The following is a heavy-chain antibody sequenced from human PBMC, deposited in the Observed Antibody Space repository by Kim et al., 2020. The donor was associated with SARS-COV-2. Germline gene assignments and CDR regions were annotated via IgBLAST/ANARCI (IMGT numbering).Heavy chain of an antibody. D-gene: IGHD6-19*01. Sequence: SETLSLTCTVSGGSISSSSYYWGWIRQPPGKGLEWIGSIYYSGSTYYNPSLKSRVTISVDTSKNQFSLKLSSVTAADTAVYYCARHVVTRDSQWLVTYYFDYWGQGTLVTVSS. CDR1: GGSISSSSYY. V-gene: IGHV4-39*01. J-gene: IGHJ4*02. CDR2: IYYSGST. CDR3: ARHVVTRDSQWLVTYYFDY.